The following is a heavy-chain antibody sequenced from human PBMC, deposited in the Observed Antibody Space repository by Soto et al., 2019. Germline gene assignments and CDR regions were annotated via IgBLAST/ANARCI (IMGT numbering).Heavy chain of an antibody. CDR3: ATLRLATTHFTMDV. D-gene: IGHD4-4*01. CDR2: IYHSGST. Sequence: WETLSLTCAVSSGSISSSNWWSWVRQPPGKGLEWIGEIYHSGSTNYNPSLKSRVTISVDKSKNQFSLKLSSVTAADTAVYYCATLRLATTHFTMDVWGKGTTVTVSS. CDR1: SGSISSSNW. V-gene: IGHV4-4*02. J-gene: IGHJ6*04.